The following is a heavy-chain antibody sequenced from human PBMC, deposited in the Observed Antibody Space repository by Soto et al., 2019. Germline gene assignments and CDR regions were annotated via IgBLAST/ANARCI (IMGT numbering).Heavy chain of an antibody. CDR1: GYTFTSYG. Sequence: ASVKVSCKASGYTFTSYGISWVRQAPGQGLEWMGWISAYNGNTNYAQKLQGRVTMTTDTSTSTAYMELRSLRSDDTAVYYCARAARYFDWLVYFDYWGQGTLVTVS. D-gene: IGHD3-9*01. V-gene: IGHV1-18*01. J-gene: IGHJ4*02. CDR2: ISAYNGNT. CDR3: ARAARYFDWLVYFDY.